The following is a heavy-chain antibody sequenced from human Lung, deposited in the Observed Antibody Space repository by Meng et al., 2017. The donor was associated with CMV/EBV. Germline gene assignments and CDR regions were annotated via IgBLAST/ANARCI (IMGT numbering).Heavy chain of an antibody. D-gene: IGHD6-19*01. CDR1: KFIFSKYA. Sequence: GESLKISCTVSKFIFSKYAMNWVRQAPGKGLEWVSLISTSSTSAYYADSVKGRFTISRDDSKSTLYLQMNSLRVEDTAVYYCIKDFDSTGWYDEDFWGQGTXVTVYS. J-gene: IGHJ4*02. V-gene: IGHV3-23*05. CDR3: IKDFDSTGWYDEDF. CDR2: ISTSSTSA.